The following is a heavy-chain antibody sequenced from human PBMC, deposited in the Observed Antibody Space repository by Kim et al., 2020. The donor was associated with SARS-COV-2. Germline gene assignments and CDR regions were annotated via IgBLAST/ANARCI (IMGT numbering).Heavy chain of an antibody. V-gene: IGHV3-33*01. CDR1: GFTFSSYG. J-gene: IGHJ6*02. D-gene: IGHD5-12*01. CDR3: ARDPESYSGYDLGPSYYYYSGMDV. CDR2: IWYDGSNK. Sequence: GGSLRLSCAASGFTFSSYGMHWVRQAPGKGLEWVSVIWYDGSNKYYAYSVKGRFTISRDNSKNTLYLQMNSLRAEDTAVYYCARDPESYSGYDLGPSYYYYSGMDVWGHGTTVTVSS.